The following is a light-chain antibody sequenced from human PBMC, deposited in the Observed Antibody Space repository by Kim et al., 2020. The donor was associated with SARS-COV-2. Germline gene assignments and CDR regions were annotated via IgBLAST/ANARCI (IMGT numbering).Light chain of an antibody. V-gene: IGKV1-5*01. J-gene: IGKJ4*02. CDR2: DAS. CDR3: QQYNSNPRT. CDR1: QGIDTW. Sequence: DIQMTQSPSLLSASVGDRVTITCRASQGIDTWLAWYQQKAGKAPKLLIYDASTLESGVPSRFSGSGSGTEFTLTISSLQPDDFATYHCQQYNSNPRTFGGGTKVDIK.